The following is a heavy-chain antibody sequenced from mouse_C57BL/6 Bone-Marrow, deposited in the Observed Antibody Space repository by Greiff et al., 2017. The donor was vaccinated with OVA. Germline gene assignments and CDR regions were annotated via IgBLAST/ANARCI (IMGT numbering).Heavy chain of an antibody. Sequence: QVQLQQSGAELVKPGASVKLSCKASGYTFTSYWMHWVKQRPGQGLEWIGMIHPNSGSTNYNEKFKSKATLTVDKSSSTAYMQLSSLTSEDSAVYYCARGYYSPWFAYWGQGTLVTVSA. V-gene: IGHV1-64*01. J-gene: IGHJ3*01. CDR3: ARGYYSPWFAY. CDR2: IHPNSGST. D-gene: IGHD1-1*02. CDR1: GYTFTSYW.